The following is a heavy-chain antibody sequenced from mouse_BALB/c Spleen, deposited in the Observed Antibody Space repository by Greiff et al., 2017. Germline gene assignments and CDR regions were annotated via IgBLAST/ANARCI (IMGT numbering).Heavy chain of an antibody. CDR2: IRAGGST. Sequence: VMLVESGPGLVAPSQSLSITCTVSGFSLTSYGVHWVSQPPGKGLEWLGVIRAGGSTTYNSELMSRLSISNDNSKSQIFFKMNSRQTADTAMYYCARAYYGYYAMDYWGQGTSVTVSS. V-gene: IGHV2-9*02. CDR3: ARAYYGYYAMDY. J-gene: IGHJ4*01. D-gene: IGHD1-2*01. CDR1: GFSLTSYG.